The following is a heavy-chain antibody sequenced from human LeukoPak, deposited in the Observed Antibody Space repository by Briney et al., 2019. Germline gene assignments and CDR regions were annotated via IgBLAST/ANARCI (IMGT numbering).Heavy chain of an antibody. CDR3: ARDLSRD. CDR2: INPDSGGT. J-gene: IGHJ4*02. CDR1: GYTFTGYY. V-gene: IGHV1-2*06. Sequence: APVKVSCKASGYTFTGYYMHWVRQAPGQGLEWMGRINPDSGGTNYAQKFQNRVTMTRDTSISTVYVELSRLRSDDTAVYYCARDLSRDWGQGTLVTVSS.